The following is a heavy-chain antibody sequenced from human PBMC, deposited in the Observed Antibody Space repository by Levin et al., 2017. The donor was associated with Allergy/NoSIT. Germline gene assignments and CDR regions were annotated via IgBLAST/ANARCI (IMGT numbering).Heavy chain of an antibody. CDR1: GFTFSSYW. Sequence: GESLKISCAASGFTFSSYWMHWVRQAPGKGLVWVSRINSDGSSTSYADSVKGRFTISRDNAKNTLYLQMNSLRAEDTAVYYCARVPAPAYFDWLPDDAFDIWGQGTMVTVSS. J-gene: IGHJ3*02. CDR2: INSDGSST. D-gene: IGHD3-9*01. CDR3: ARVPAPAYFDWLPDDAFDI. V-gene: IGHV3-74*01.